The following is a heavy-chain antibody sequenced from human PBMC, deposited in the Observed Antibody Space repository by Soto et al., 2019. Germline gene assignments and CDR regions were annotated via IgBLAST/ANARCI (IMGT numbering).Heavy chain of an antibody. J-gene: IGHJ6*02. CDR1: GGTFSSYA. D-gene: IGHD2-15*01. CDR3: ARSQGGSSSLDIYYYYYYGMDV. CDR2: IIPIFGTA. V-gene: IGHV1-69*01. Sequence: QVQLVQSGAEVKKPGSSVKVSCKAPGGTFSSYAISWVRQAPGQGLEWMGGIIPIFGTAKYAQKFQGRVTITVDESTSTGYMELSSLRPEDTAVYYCARSQGGSSSLDIYYYYYYGMDVWGQGTTVTVSS.